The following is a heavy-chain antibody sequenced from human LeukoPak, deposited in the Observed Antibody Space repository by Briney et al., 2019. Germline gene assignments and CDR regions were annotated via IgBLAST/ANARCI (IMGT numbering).Heavy chain of an antibody. D-gene: IGHD3-22*01. V-gene: IGHV3-23*01. CDR2: ISGSGGST. J-gene: IGHJ4*02. CDR3: ANVPTYYYDSSGYYYF. CDR1: GFTFSSYA. Sequence: GGSLRLSCAASGFTFSSYAMSWVRQAPGKGLEWVSGISGSGGSTYYADSVKGRFTISRDNSKNTLYLQMNSLRAEDTAVYYCANVPTYYYDSSGYYYFWGQGTLVNVSS.